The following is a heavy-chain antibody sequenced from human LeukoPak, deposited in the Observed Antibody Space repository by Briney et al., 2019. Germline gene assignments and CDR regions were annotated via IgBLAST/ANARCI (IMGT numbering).Heavy chain of an antibody. V-gene: IGHV1-2*02. J-gene: IGHJ4*02. CDR1: GYTFTGYY. Sequence: ASVKVSCKASGYTFTGYYMHWVRQAPGQGLEWMGWINPDSGGTNYAQKFQGRVTMTRDTSISTAYMELSRLRSDDTAVYYCARDLINYYDSSGYSPGYWGQGTLVTVSS. D-gene: IGHD3-22*01. CDR3: ARDLINYYDSSGYSPGY. CDR2: INPDSGGT.